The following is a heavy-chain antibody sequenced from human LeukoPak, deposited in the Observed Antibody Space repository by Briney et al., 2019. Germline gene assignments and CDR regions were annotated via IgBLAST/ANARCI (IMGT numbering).Heavy chain of an antibody. J-gene: IGHJ4*02. CDR2: IWYNGSNK. CDR3: LRAGVGFDY. Sequence: PGRSLRLSCAASGVTFSRYGMHWVRQAPGKGLEWVADIWYNGSNKYYADSVKGRFTISRDNFKNTRYLQTNSVRAEDTAVYCCLRAGVGFDYWGQGTLVTVSS. V-gene: IGHV3-33*01. CDR1: GVTFSRYG. D-gene: IGHD3-3*01.